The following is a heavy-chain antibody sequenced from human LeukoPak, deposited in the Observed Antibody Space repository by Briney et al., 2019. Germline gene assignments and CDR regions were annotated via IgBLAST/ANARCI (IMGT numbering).Heavy chain of an antibody. Sequence: GGSLRLSCTASGFTFSSYSMHWVRQAPGKGLEWVSSISSSAAYIFYADSLKGRFTISRDNAKNSLYLQMNSLRAEDTAVYYCARSLLGSCTGGTCYIDYYGMDVWGQGTTVTVSS. CDR3: ARSLLGSCTGGTCYIDYYGMDV. D-gene: IGHD2-15*01. CDR1: GFTFSSYS. V-gene: IGHV3-21*01. CDR2: ISSSAAYI. J-gene: IGHJ6*02.